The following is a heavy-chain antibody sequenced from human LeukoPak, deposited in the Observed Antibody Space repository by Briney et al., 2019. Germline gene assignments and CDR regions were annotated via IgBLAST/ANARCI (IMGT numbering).Heavy chain of an antibody. CDR2: ISGSGGST. CDR3: AKEGRGLLRYFDWLLYPGKYYFDY. V-gene: IGHV3-23*01. CDR1: GFTFSSYA. J-gene: IGHJ4*02. Sequence: GGSLRLSCAGSGFTFSSYAMSWVRQAPGKGLEWVSAISGSGGSTYYADSVKGRFTISRDNSKNTLYLQMNSLRAEDTAVYYCAKEGRGLLRYFDWLLYPGKYYFDYWGQGTLVTVSS. D-gene: IGHD3-9*01.